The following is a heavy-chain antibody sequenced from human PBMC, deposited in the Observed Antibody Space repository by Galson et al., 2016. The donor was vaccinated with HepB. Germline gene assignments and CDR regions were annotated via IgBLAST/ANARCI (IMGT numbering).Heavy chain of an antibody. D-gene: IGHD6-19*01. J-gene: IGHJ6*02. CDR1: GDPISSNNW. Sequence: SETLSLTCAVTGDPISSNNWWSWVRRPPGKGLEWIGEIYHTGTTNYNPSLRSRVSISTDNSKNQFSLTLGSVTAADTAVYYCVRTNKNLFSNGWSRRTNYFFYYGMDVWGQGTTVIVSS. CDR2: IYHTGTT. CDR3: VRTNKNLFSNGWSRRTNYFFYYGMDV. V-gene: IGHV4-4*02.